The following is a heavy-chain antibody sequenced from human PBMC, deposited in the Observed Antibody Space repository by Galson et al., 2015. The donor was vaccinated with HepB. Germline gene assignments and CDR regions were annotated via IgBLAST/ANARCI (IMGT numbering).Heavy chain of an antibody. CDR2: IDPTDSYT. CDR3: ARRHSRFDSRGWVGFDY. V-gene: IGHV5-10-1*01. CDR1: GYSFTGYW. Sequence: SGAEVKKPGESLRISCKGSGYSFTGYWITWVRQMPGKGLEWMGRIDPTDSYTNYSPSFQGHVTISADKSISTAYLQWNSLRASDTAMYYCARRHSRFDSRGWVGFDYWGQGTLVTVSS. J-gene: IGHJ4*02. D-gene: IGHD6-19*01.